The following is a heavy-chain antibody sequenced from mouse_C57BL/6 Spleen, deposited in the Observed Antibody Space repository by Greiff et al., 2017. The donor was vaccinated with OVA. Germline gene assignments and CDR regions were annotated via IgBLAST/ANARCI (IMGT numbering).Heavy chain of an antibody. Sequence: VQLQQPGTELVKPGASVKLSCKASGYTFTSYWMHWVKQRPGQGLEWIGNINPRNGGTNYNEKFKSKATLTVDKSSSTAYMQLSSLTAEDSAVYYCARDYYGSSYLDYWGQGTTLTVSS. V-gene: IGHV1-53*01. CDR1: GYTFTSYW. CDR2: INPRNGGT. CDR3: ARDYYGSSYLDY. D-gene: IGHD1-1*01. J-gene: IGHJ2*01.